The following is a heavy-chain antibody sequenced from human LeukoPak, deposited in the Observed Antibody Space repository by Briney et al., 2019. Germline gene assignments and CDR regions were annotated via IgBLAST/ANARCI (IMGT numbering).Heavy chain of an antibody. D-gene: IGHD6-19*01. CDR3: ARDPIAVVGGGSSDY. V-gene: IGHV3-21*01. Sequence: PGGSLRLSCAASGFTFSSYSMNWVRQAPGKGLQWVSSISSSGAKTYYADSVKGRVTISRDNAKNSYYLEMNSLVAEDTAVYYCARDPIAVVGGGSSDYWGQGILVTVSS. CDR2: ISSSGAKT. J-gene: IGHJ4*02. CDR1: GFTFSSYS.